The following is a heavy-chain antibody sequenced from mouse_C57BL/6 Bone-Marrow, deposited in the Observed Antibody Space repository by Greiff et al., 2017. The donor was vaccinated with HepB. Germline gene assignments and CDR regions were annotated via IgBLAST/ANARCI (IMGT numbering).Heavy chain of an antibody. Sequence: DVQLVESEGGLVQPGSSMKLSCTASGFTFSDYYMAWVRQVPEKGLEWVANINYDGSSTYYLDSLKSRFIISRDNAKNILYLQMSSLKSEDTATYYCARERDNYYAMDYWGQGTSVTVSS. J-gene: IGHJ4*01. CDR1: GFTFSDYY. CDR2: INYDGSST. D-gene: IGHD3-3*01. V-gene: IGHV5-16*01. CDR3: ARERDNYYAMDY.